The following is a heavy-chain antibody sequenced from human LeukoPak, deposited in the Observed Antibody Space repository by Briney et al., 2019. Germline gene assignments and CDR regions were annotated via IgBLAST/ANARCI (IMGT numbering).Heavy chain of an antibody. CDR2: ISGSGGST. D-gene: IGHD2-15*01. J-gene: IGHJ4*02. CDR3: ANGDIVVVEDY. Sequence: GGFLRLSWGASGFTFSSYAMRWGRQAPGEGLEWVSAISGSGGSTYYADSVKGRFTISRDNSKNTLYLQMNSLRAEDTAVYYCANGDIVVVEDYWGQGTLVTVSS. CDR1: GFTFSSYA. V-gene: IGHV3-23*01.